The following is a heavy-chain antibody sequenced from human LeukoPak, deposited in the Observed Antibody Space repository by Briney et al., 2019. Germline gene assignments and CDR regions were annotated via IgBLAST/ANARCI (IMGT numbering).Heavy chain of an antibody. V-gene: IGHV1-46*01. Sequence: ASVKVSCKASGYTFTSYYMHWVRQAPGQGLEWMGIINPSGGSTTYAQKFQGRVTMTRDTSTSTAYMELSSLRSEDTAVYYCARETNDWNFDYWGQGTLVTVSS. CDR1: GYTFTSYY. D-gene: IGHD1-1*01. CDR2: INPSGGST. CDR3: ARETNDWNFDY. J-gene: IGHJ4*02.